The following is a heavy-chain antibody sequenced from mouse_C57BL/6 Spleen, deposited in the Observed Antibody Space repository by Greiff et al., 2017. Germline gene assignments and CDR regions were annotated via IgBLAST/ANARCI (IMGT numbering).Heavy chain of an antibody. CDR3: ARINGTFWYFDV. CDR2: ISSGSSTI. D-gene: IGHD1-1*01. CDR1: GFTFSDYG. J-gene: IGHJ1*03. Sequence: EVHLVESGGGLVKPGGSLKLSCAASGFTFSDYGMHWVRQAPEKGLEWVAYISSGSSTIYYADTVKGRFTISRDNAKNTLFLQMTSLRSEDTAMYYCARINGTFWYFDVWGTGTTVTVSS. V-gene: IGHV5-17*01.